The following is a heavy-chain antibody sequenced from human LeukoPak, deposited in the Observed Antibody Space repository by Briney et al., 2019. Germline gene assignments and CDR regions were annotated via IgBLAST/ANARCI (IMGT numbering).Heavy chain of an antibody. D-gene: IGHD5-24*01. J-gene: IGHJ4*02. Sequence: GGSLRLSCAASGFTFSSYGMHWVRQAPGKGLEWVAVISYDGSNKYYADSVKGRFTISRDNSKNTLYLQMNSLRAEDTAVYYCAKPLMATIKPFDYWGRGTLVTVSS. V-gene: IGHV3-30*18. CDR2: ISYDGSNK. CDR3: AKPLMATIKPFDY. CDR1: GFTFSSYG.